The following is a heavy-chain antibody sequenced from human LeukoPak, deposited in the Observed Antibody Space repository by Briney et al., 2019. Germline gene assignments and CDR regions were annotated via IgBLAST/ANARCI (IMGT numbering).Heavy chain of an antibody. J-gene: IGHJ6*03. Sequence: GGSLRLSCAASGFTVSSNYMSWVRQAPGKGLEWVSVIYSGGSTYYADSVKGRSTISRDNSKNTLYLQMNSLRAEDTAVYYCARDRQNNYYYYMDVWGKGTTVTVSS. D-gene: IGHD1/OR15-1a*01. CDR2: IYSGGST. V-gene: IGHV3-53*01. CDR3: ARDRQNNYYYYMDV. CDR1: GFTVSSNY.